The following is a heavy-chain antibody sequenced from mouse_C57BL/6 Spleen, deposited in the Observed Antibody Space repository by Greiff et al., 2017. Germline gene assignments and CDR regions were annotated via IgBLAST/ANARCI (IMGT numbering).Heavy chain of an antibody. J-gene: IGHJ4*01. V-gene: IGHV1-9*01. CDR3: AREAGLSHYYAMDY. D-gene: IGHD3-2*02. CDR2: ILPGSGST. Sequence: QVQLQQPGAELVKPGASVKLSCKASGYTFTSYWMQWVKQRPGQGLEWIGEILPGSGSTNYNEKFKGKATFTADTSSNTAYVQLSSLTTEDSAIYYCAREAGLSHYYAMDYWGQGPSVTVSS. CDR1: GYTFTSYW.